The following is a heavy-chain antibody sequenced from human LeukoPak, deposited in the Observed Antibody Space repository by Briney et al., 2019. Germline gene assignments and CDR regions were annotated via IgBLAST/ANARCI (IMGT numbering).Heavy chain of an antibody. Sequence: PSQTLSLTCTVSGVSISSGDYYWRWIRQPPGKGLEWIGYTYYSGSTYYHPSLKSRLTISVDTSKNQFSLKLSSVTPACPAVYYCARPYYYDSRIDPWGQGTRVTGSS. D-gene: IGHD3-22*01. CDR1: GVSISSGDYY. V-gene: IGHV4-30-4*01. CDR3: ARPYYYDSRIDP. J-gene: IGHJ5*02. CDR2: TYYSGST.